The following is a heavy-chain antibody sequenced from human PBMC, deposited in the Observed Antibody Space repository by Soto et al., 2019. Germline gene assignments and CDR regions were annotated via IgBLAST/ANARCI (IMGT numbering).Heavy chain of an antibody. Sequence: GGSLRLSCAASGFTFSSYAMHWVRQAPGKGLEWVAVISYDGSNKYYADSVKGRFTISRDNSKNTLYLQMNSLRAEDTAVYYCARTTFRDYVWGSYLYWGQGTLVTVSS. CDR1: GFTFSSYA. CDR2: ISYDGSNK. V-gene: IGHV3-30-3*01. J-gene: IGHJ4*02. CDR3: ARTTFRDYVWGSYLY. D-gene: IGHD3-16*02.